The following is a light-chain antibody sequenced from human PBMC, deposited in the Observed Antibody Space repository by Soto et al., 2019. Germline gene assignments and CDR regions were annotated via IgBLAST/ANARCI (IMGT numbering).Light chain of an antibody. V-gene: IGLV2-14*01. CDR3: SSHTSSSTTYV. CDR2: EVT. J-gene: IGLJ1*01. Sequence: QSVLTQPASVSGSPGQSISISCTGTSSDVGGYNYVSWYQQHPGQAPRLMIYEVTNRPSGVSNRFSGSKSGNTASLTISGLQAEDEADYYCSSHTSSSTTYVFGTGTKLTVL. CDR1: SSDVGGYNY.